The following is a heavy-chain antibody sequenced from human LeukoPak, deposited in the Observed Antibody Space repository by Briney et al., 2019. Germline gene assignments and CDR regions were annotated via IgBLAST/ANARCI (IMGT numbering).Heavy chain of an antibody. D-gene: IGHD3-22*01. V-gene: IGHV3-48*01. CDR2: FSGSSSTI. CDR3: ARGRGGSSGYYAY. Sequence: GGSLRLSCPASGFTFSGYGMNWVRQAPGKGLEWVSYFSGSSSTIYSAASVKGRFTITRDNAKNSLHLKMNSLRAEDTAVYYCARGRGGSSGYYAYWGQGTLVTVSS. CDR1: GFTFSGYG. J-gene: IGHJ4*02.